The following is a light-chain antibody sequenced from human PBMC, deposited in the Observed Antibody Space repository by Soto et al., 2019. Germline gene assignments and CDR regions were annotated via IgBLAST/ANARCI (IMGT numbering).Light chain of an antibody. V-gene: IGKV1-39*01. CDR3: QQSHSSPLS. J-gene: IGKJ4*01. CDR2: TAS. Sequence: IQMTQSPSSLSASVGDRVTITCRASQNIGRNLNWYQQKPGEAPELLICTASNLQSGVPSRFSGSGSGTDFALTISSLQPEDSAVYYCQQSHSSPLSFGGGTKVEFK. CDR1: QNIGRN.